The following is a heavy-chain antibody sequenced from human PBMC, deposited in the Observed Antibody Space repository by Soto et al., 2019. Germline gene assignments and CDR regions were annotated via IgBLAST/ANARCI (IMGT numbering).Heavy chain of an antibody. Sequence: VQLLESGGGLIQPGGSLRLSCAASGFTFSSDAMNWVRQAPGKGLEWVSVIGGGRGRTYYADSVKDRFTISRDNPKNTLYLQMNSLRADDTAVYYCAKGMGDVASVLGDYWGQGTLVTVSS. CDR3: AKGMGDVASVLGDY. J-gene: IGHJ4*02. CDR1: GFTFSSDA. CDR2: IGGGRGRT. V-gene: IGHV3-23*01. D-gene: IGHD2-21*02.